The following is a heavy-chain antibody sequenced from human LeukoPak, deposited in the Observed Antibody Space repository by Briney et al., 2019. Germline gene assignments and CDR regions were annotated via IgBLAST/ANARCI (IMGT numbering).Heavy chain of an antibody. CDR2: ISVRSNYI. D-gene: IGHD3-22*01. CDR1: GYTFSSFS. J-gene: IGHJ4*02. CDR3: VRLRRNSDTSGYYYYYDF. Sequence: PGGSLRLSCAASGYTFSSFSINWVRQAPGKGLVWVSSISVRSNYIYYADSVRGRFTISRDDARDSLYLQMNSLRAEDTAVYYCVRLRRNSDTSGYYYYYDFWGQGTLVTVSS. V-gene: IGHV3-21*01.